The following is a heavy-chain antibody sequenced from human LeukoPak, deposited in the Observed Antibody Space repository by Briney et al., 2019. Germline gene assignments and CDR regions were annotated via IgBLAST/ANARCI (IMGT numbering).Heavy chain of an antibody. J-gene: IGHJ4*02. CDR1: GFTFSNAW. Sequence: GGSLRLSCAASGFTFSNAWMSWVRQAPGKGVEWVGRIKSKTDGGTTEYAAPVKGRFTISRDDSKNTLYLQMNSLKTEDTAVYYCIAPGEYSSSDFDYWGQGTLVTVSS. CDR3: IAPGEYSSSDFDY. D-gene: IGHD6-6*01. V-gene: IGHV3-15*01. CDR2: IKSKTDGGTT.